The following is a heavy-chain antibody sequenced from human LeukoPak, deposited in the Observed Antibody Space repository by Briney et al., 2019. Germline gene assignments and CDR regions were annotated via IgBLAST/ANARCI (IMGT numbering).Heavy chain of an antibody. Sequence: SETLSLTCAVSGGFISSGGYSWSWIRQPPGKGLEWIGYIYHSGSTYYNPSLKSRVTISVDRSKNQFSLKLSSVTAADTAVYYCARSPHSSGYYDYWGQGTLVTVSS. CDR3: ARSPHSSGYYDY. D-gene: IGHD3-22*01. V-gene: IGHV4-30-2*01. CDR1: GGFISSGGYS. CDR2: IYHSGST. J-gene: IGHJ4*02.